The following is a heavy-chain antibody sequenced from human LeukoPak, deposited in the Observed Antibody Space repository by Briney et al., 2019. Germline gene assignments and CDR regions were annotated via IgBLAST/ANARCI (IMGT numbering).Heavy chain of an antibody. CDR3: ARFREVYSSGLYPLDY. CDR1: GGSVSSGSYY. Sequence: SETLSLTCTVSGGSVSSGSYYWSWIRQPPGKGLEWIGYIYYSGSTNYNPSLKSRVTISVDTSKNQFSLKLSSVTAADTAVYYCARFREVYSSGLYPLDYWGQGTLVTVSS. J-gene: IGHJ4*02. D-gene: IGHD6-19*01. V-gene: IGHV4-61*01. CDR2: IYYSGST.